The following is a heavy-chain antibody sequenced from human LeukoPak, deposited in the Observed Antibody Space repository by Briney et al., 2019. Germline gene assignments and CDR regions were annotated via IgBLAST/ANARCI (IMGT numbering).Heavy chain of an antibody. V-gene: IGHV4-34*01. CDR2: INHSGST. CDR1: GGSFRGYY. D-gene: IGHD3-10*01. Sequence: PSETLSLTCAVYGGSFRGYYWSWIRQPPGKGLEWIGEINHSGSTNYNPSLKSRVTISVDTSKNQFSLKLSSVTAADTAVYYCARLSVMVRGVIRTRYYYYGMDVWGQGTTVTVSS. J-gene: IGHJ6*02. CDR3: ARLSVMVRGVIRTRYYYYGMDV.